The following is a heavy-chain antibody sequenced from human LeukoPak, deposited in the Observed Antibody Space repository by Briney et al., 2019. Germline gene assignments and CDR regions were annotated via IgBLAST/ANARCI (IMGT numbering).Heavy chain of an antibody. V-gene: IGHV3-11*04. CDR2: ISSGGDII. D-gene: IGHD3-22*01. J-gene: IGHJ1*01. Sequence: PGGSLRLSCVASGFTFTDHYMSWVRQAPGKGLEWVSYISSGGDIIYYADSVKGRFTISRDNAKNSLFLQMNSLRAEDTAVYYCAISAPNYYDSSGYYSYFQHWGQGTLVTVSS. CDR3: AISAPNYYDSSGYYSYFQH. CDR1: GFTFTDHY.